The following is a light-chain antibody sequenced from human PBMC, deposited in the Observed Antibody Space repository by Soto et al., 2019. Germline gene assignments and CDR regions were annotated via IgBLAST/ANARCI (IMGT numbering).Light chain of an antibody. Sequence: AIRMTQSPSSLSASTGDRVTITCRASQGISSYLAWYQQKPGKAPKLLIYAASTLQSGVPSRFSGSGSGTDFTLTISCLQSEDFASYYCQQYYSYPQLAFGGGPKVDIK. CDR2: AAS. V-gene: IGKV1-8*01. CDR1: QGISSY. J-gene: IGKJ4*01. CDR3: QQYYSYPQLA.